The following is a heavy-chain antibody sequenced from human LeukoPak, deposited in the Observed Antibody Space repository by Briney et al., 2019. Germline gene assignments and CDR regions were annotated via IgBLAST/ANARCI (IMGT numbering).Heavy chain of an antibody. CDR1: GGSISSGGYS. CDR3: ARVATMIVRDAFDI. CDR2: IYYSGST. Sequence: PSQTLSLTCAVSGGSISSGGYSWSWLRQPPGKGLEWIGYIYYSGSTYYNPSLKSRVTISVDRSKNQFSLKLSSVTAADTAVYYCARVATMIVRDAFDIWGQGTMATVSS. V-gene: IGHV4-30-2*01. J-gene: IGHJ3*02. D-gene: IGHD3-22*01.